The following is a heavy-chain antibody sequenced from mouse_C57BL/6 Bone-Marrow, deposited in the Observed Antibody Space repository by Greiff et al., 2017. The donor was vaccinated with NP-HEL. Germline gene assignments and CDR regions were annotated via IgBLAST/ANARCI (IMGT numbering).Heavy chain of an antibody. CDR1: GYTFTSYG. V-gene: IGHV1-58*01. CDR2: IYIGNGYT. J-gene: IGHJ4*01. CDR3: AIRDYYGSSYDAMDY. D-gene: IGHD1-1*01. Sequence: VHVKQSGAELVRPGSSVKMSCKTSGYTFTSYGINWVKQRPGQGLEWIGYIYIGNGYTEYNEKFKGKAPLPSDPSSSTAYMQLSSLTSEDSAIYFCAIRDYYGSSYDAMDYWGQGTSVTVSS.